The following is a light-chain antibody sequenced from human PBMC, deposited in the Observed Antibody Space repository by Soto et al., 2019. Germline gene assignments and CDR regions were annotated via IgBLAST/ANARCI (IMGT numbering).Light chain of an antibody. Sequence: QSVLTQPPSVSGAPGQRVTISCTGSSSNIGAGYDVHWYQQLPGTAPKLLIYANNNRPSGVPDRFAGSKSGTSVSLAITGLQSDDEADYYCSSYTSSSTLYVFGTGTKVTVL. J-gene: IGLJ1*01. CDR1: SSNIGAGYD. CDR3: SSYTSSSTLYV. CDR2: ANN. V-gene: IGLV1-40*01.